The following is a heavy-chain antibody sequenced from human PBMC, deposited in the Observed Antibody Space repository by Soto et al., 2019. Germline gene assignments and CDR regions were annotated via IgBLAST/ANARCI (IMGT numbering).Heavy chain of an antibody. CDR3: TTGGATGPGIYLFEA. J-gene: IGHJ5*02. CDR2: IKSDGTST. D-gene: IGHD3-3*01. CDR1: GFTFTSYC. Sequence: EVQLVESGGGLVQPGGSLRLSCAASGFTFTSYCMHWVRHAPGKRLVWVSRIKSDGTSTTYADSVKNRFTISRDNAKNTVFLQMNRLGDEDTAVYYCTTGGATGPGIYLFEAWGQGTRVTVSS. V-gene: IGHV3-74*01.